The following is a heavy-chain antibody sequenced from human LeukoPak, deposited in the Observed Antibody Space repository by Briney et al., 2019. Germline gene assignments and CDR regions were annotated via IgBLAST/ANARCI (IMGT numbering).Heavy chain of an antibody. CDR1: GFTFSSYA. CDR2: IYSGGST. J-gene: IGHJ5*02. V-gene: IGHV3-66*01. D-gene: IGHD3-22*01. Sequence: PGGSLRLSCAASGFTFSSYAMSWVRQAPGKGLEWVSVIYSGGSTYYADSVKGRFTISRDNSKNTLYLQMNSLRAEDTAVYYCARDYYDSSGYYYGFDPWGQGTLVTVSS. CDR3: ARDYYDSSGYYYGFDP.